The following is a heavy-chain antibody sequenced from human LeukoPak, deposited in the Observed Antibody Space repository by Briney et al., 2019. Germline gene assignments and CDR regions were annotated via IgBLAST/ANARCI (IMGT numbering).Heavy chain of an antibody. CDR3: ARHQGYDDKGSHYRAYDK. CDR1: GGSVSSVIYS. Sequence: SETLSLTCSVSGGSVSSVIYSWVWIRQPPGQGLEWIGSLYYGASASYNPSLKSRVTISMDTSKNQVSLRLTSVTAADTAVYFCARHQGYDDKGSHYRAYDKWGPGTLVTVSS. CDR2: LYYGASA. J-gene: IGHJ4*02. V-gene: IGHV4-39*01. D-gene: IGHD3-3*01.